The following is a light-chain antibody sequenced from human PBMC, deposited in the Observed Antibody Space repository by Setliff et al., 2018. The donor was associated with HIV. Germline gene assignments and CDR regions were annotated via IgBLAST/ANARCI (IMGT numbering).Light chain of an antibody. V-gene: IGLV2-14*03. CDR1: SSDVGTYNY. J-gene: IGLJ1*01. CDR3: SSYTSSSTYV. CDR2: DVS. Sequence: QSALTQPASVSGSPGQSTTISCTGTSSDVGTYNYVSWYQQHPGKAPKLIIYDVSKRPSGVSNRFSGPKSGNTASLTISGLQAEDEADYYCSSYTSSSTYVFGTGTKGTV.